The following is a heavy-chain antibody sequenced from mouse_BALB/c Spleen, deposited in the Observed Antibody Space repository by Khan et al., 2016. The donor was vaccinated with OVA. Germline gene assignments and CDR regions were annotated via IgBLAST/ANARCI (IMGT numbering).Heavy chain of an antibody. Sequence: EVQLQESGPGLVKPSQSLSLTCTVTGYSITSGYGWNWIRQFPGNKLEWMGYISYSGSPNYHLSLKSRISITRDTSKNQFFLQLNSVTTEDTATYYCARTARIKYWGQGTTLTVSS. J-gene: IGHJ2*01. V-gene: IGHV3-2*02. CDR3: ARTARIKY. D-gene: IGHD1-2*01. CDR2: ISYSGSP. CDR1: GYSITSGYG.